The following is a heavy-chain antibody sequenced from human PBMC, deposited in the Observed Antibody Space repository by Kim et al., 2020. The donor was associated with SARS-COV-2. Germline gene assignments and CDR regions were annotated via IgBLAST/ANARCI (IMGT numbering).Heavy chain of an antibody. Sequence: SETLSLTCTVSGGSISSYYWSWIRQPPGKGLEWIGYIYYSGSTNYNPSLKSRVTISVDTSKNQFSLKLSSVTAADTAVYYCARHCSSTSCPYYYYYMDV. CDR3: ARHCSSTSCPYYYYYMDV. CDR1: GGSISSYY. V-gene: IGHV4-59*08. D-gene: IGHD2-2*01. CDR2: IYYSGST. J-gene: IGHJ6*03.